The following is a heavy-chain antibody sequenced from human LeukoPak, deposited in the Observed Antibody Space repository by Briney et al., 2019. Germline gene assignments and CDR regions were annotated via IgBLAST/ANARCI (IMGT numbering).Heavy chain of an antibody. D-gene: IGHD6-6*01. CDR2: IWNDGSNK. Sequence: GGSLRLSCAASGFTFSIYGMHWVRQAPGKGLEWVAVIWNDGSNKYYADSVKGRFTISRDNSKNTLYLQMNSLRVEGTAVYSCAGASRPFDYWGQGTLVSVSS. J-gene: IGHJ4*02. CDR3: AGASRPFDY. CDR1: GFTFSIYG. V-gene: IGHV3-33*01.